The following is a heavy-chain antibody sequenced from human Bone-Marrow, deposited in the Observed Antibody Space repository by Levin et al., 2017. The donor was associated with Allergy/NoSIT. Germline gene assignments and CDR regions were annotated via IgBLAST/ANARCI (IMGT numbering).Heavy chain of an antibody. V-gene: IGHV1-69*13. J-gene: IGHJ4*02. CDR2: IIPIFGTA. Sequence: SVKVSCKASGGTFSSYAISWVRQAPGQGLEWMGGIIPIFGTANYAQKFQGRVTITADESTSTAYMELSSLRSEDTAMYYCARSVNIVATRTFDYWGQGTLVTVSS. CDR1: GGTFSSYA. CDR3: ARSVNIVATRTFDY. D-gene: IGHD5-12*01.